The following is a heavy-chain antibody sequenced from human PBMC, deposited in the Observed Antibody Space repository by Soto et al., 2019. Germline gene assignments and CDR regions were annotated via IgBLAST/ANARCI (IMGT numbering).Heavy chain of an antibody. CDR1: GFTFGNYW. J-gene: IGHJ3*02. D-gene: IGHD4-17*01. CDR3: ARDVNYGDGTAYYDVFDI. V-gene: IGHV3-7*05. CDR2: IRGDGSRE. Sequence: DVQLVESGGDLVQPGGSLRLSCAASGFTFGNYWMAWVRQAPGKGLEWGANIRGDGSREYYLDSVRGRFSVYRDNAQASLYMQMTGLRVEDTAVYYCARDVNYGDGTAYYDVFDIWGQGTVVTVSS.